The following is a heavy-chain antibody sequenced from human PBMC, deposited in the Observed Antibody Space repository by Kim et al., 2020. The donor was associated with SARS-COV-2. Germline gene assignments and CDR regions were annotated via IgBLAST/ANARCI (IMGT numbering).Heavy chain of an antibody. J-gene: IGHJ5*01. CDR1: GYIFTSYW. Sequence: GESLKISCKGSGYIFTSYWIGWVLQMPDKGLEWVGIIYPGYSDTRIVPSFQGRVTISSDKSSNPASLQWSSLQASDRAPFSCLRRPDYYVISGFD. CDR3: LRRPDYYVISGFD. D-gene: IGHD3-22*01. V-gene: IGHV5-51*01. CDR2: IYPGYSDT.